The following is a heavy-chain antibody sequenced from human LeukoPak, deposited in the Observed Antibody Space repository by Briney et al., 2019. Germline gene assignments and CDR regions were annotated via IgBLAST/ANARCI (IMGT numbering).Heavy chain of an antibody. J-gene: IGHJ3*02. CDR3: ARDRAHYSSSWYRDDAFDI. D-gene: IGHD6-13*01. V-gene: IGHV1-18*01. Sequence: GASVKVSCKASGYTFTSYGISWVRQAPGQGLEWMGWISAYNGNTNYAQKLQGRVTMTTDTSTSTAYMELRSLRSDDTAVYYCARDRAHYSSSWYRDDAFDIWGQGTMVTVSS. CDR1: GYTFTSYG. CDR2: ISAYNGNT.